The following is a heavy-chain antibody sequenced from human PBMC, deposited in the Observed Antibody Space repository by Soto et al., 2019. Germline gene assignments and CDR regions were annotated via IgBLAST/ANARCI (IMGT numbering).Heavy chain of an antibody. V-gene: IGHV1-18*01. J-gene: IGHJ4*02. Sequence: QVQLVQSGAEVKKPGASVKVSCKASGYTFTSYRISWVRQAPGQGLEWMGWISAYNGNTNYAQKLQGRVTMTTDTSTSTTSMELRSLRTDETAVYACSSDWAADRPFDYWGQGTLVTVSS. CDR1: GYTFTSYR. D-gene: IGHD3-16*01. CDR3: SSDWAADRPFDY. CDR2: ISAYNGNT.